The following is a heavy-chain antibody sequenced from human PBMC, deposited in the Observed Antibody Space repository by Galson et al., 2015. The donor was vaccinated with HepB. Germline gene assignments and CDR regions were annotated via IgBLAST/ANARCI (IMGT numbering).Heavy chain of an antibody. Sequence: SVKVSCKASGYTFTSYGISWVRQAPGQGLEWMGWISAYNGNTNYAQKLQGRVTMTTDTSTSTAYMELRSLRSDDTAVYYCARDLTVTPTSPAFDYWGQGTLVTVSS. J-gene: IGHJ4*02. CDR3: ARDLTVTPTSPAFDY. V-gene: IGHV1-18*04. D-gene: IGHD4-11*01. CDR1: GYTFTSYG. CDR2: ISAYNGNT.